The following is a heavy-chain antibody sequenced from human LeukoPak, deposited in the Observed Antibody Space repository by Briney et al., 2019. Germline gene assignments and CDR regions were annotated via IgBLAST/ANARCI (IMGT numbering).Heavy chain of an antibody. V-gene: IGHV3-7*01. D-gene: IGHD6-13*01. J-gene: IGHJ4*02. CDR1: GFTFSSYW. Sequence: GGSLRPSCAASGFTFSSYWMSWVRQAPGKGLEWVANIKHDGSEQYYVDSLKGRFTISRDNAKSSLYLQMNSLRAEDTAMYYCAREGIPAVDKRTWGFWGQGTRVTVYS. CDR3: AREGIPAVDKRTWGF. CDR2: IKHDGSEQ.